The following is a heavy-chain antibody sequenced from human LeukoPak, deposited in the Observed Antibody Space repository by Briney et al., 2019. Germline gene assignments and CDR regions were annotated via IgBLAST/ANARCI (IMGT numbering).Heavy chain of an antibody. D-gene: IGHD5-18*01. CDR3: ARESGGYSYGSFDY. J-gene: IGHJ4*02. Sequence: PSETLSLTCTVSGGSISSSSYYWGWIRQPPGKGLEWIGSIYYSGSTYYNPSLKSRVTISVDTSKNQFSLKLSSVTAADTAVYYCARESGGYSYGSFDYWGQGTLVTVSS. V-gene: IGHV4-39*07. CDR1: GGSISSSSYY. CDR2: IYYSGST.